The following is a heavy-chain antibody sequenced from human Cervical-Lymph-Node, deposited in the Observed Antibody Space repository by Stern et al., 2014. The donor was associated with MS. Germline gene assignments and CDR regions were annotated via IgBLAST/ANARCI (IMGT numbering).Heavy chain of an antibody. D-gene: IGHD3-22*01. CDR3: ARGYCFDSSVYGDDAFDI. V-gene: IGHV1-8*01. CDR1: GYSFTSYD. CDR2: MNPKNGNK. Sequence: VQLVESGAEVKKPGASVRVACKASGYSFTSYDINWVRQATGQGLEWMGWMNPKNGNKGYAQKFQGRVSMTRNTSISTAYMELSSLRYEDTAVYYCARGYCFDSSVYGDDAFDIWGQGTMVTVSS. J-gene: IGHJ3*02.